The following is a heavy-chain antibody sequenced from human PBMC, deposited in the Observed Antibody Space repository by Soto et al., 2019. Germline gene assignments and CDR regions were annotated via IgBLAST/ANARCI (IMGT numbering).Heavy chain of an antibody. CDR3: AQGVVVATTYFRH. CDR1: GFTFSSYG. D-gene: IGHD2-15*01. J-gene: IGHJ1*01. Sequence: QVQLVESGGGVVQPGRSLRLSCAASGFTFSSYGMHWVRQAPGKGLEWVAVISYDGSDKYYADSVKGRFTISRDNSNNTLYLQMGSLRAEDTAVYYCAQGVVVATTYFRHWGQGTLVTVSS. CDR2: ISYDGSDK. V-gene: IGHV3-30*18.